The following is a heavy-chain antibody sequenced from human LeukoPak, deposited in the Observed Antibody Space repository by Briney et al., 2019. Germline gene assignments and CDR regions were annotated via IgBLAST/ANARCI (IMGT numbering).Heavy chain of an antibody. CDR2: INSEGSST. V-gene: IGHV3-74*01. CDR1: GFTLSRYG. D-gene: IGHD6-13*01. J-gene: IGHJ4*02. CDR3: ARDRWSYYFDY. Sequence: GGSLRLSCAASGFTLSRYGMNWVRQAPGKGLVWVSRINSEGSSTTYADSVKGRFTISRDNAKNTLILQMNSLRAEDTAVYYCARDRWSYYFDYWGQGALVTVSS.